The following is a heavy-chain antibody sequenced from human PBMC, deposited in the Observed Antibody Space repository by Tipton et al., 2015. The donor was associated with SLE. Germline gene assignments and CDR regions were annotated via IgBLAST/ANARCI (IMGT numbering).Heavy chain of an antibody. CDR2: IYYSGST. CDR1: GGSFSGHY. D-gene: IGHD6-6*01. CDR3: ARVDSSSSD. J-gene: IGHJ4*02. Sequence: TLSLTCAVYGGSFSGHYWSWIRQPPGKGLEWIGYIYYSGSTNYNPSLKSRVTISVDTSKNQFSLKLSSVTAADTAVYYCARVDSSSSDWGQGTLVTVSS. V-gene: IGHV4-59*11.